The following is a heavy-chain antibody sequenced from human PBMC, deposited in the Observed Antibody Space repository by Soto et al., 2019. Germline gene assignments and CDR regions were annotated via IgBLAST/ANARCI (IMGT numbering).Heavy chain of an antibody. D-gene: IGHD6-19*01. CDR3: AKIAVAGTGLNY. CDR1: GFTFSSYG. CDR2: ISYDGSNK. V-gene: IGHV3-30*18. Sequence: PGGSLRLSCAASGFTFSSYGMHWVRQAPGKGLEWVAVISYDGSNKYYADSVKGRFTISRDNSKNTLYLQMNSLRAEDTAVYYCAKIAVAGTGLNYWGQGTLVTVS. J-gene: IGHJ4*02.